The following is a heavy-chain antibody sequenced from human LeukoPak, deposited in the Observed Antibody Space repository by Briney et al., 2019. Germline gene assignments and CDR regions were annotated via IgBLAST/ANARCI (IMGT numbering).Heavy chain of an antibody. V-gene: IGHV1-18*01. CDR3: ARDLGHCRNIVCSSSAY. CDR1: GYNFDRYG. CDR2: VSTYNGNT. J-gene: IGHJ4*02. Sequence: ASAKVSCTGSGYNFDRYGVSWVRQAPGQGLEWMGWVSTYNGNTIYAQKIQGRVTMTTDTSTNTVYMELRSLRSDDTAIYYCARDLGHCRNIVCSSSAYWGRGTLVTVSS. D-gene: IGHD2/OR15-2a*01.